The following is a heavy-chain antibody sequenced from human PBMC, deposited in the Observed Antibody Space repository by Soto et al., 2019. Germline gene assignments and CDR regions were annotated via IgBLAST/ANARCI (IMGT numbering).Heavy chain of an antibody. CDR3: ARDGCSGGSCYFYYYYYGMDV. Sequence: ASVKVSCKASGYTFTSYAMHWVRQAPRQRLEWMGWINAGNGNTKYSQKFQGRVTITRDTSASTAYMELSSLRSEDTAVYYCARDGCSGGSCYFYYYYYGMDVWGQGTTVTVSS. V-gene: IGHV1-3*01. CDR1: GYTFTSYA. D-gene: IGHD2-15*01. CDR2: INAGNGNT. J-gene: IGHJ6*02.